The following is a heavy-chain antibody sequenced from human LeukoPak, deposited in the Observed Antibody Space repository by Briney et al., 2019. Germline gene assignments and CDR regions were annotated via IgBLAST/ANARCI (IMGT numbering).Heavy chain of an antibody. Sequence: GASVKVSCKASGGTFSSYAISWVRQAPGQGLEWMGGIIPIFGTANYAQKFQGRVTITADESTSTAYMELSSLRSEDTAVYYCAREGGCSSTSCYDSGDAFDIWGQGTMVTVSS. D-gene: IGHD2-2*01. CDR2: IIPIFGTA. CDR3: AREGGCSSTSCYDSGDAFDI. CDR1: GGTFSSYA. J-gene: IGHJ3*02. V-gene: IGHV1-69*13.